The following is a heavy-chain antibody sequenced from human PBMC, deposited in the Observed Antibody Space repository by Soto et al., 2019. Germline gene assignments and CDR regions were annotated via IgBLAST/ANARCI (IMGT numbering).Heavy chain of an antibody. Sequence: QVQLVQSGAEVKKPGSSVTVSCKASGGTFGNPAISWVRQAPGQGLEWLGGIIPIFPTPDYAQKFQGRVTXTXDXXTSTAYMELTSLRSEDTAXXXXXXXXXXXXXXXNYYYGIDVWGQGTTVTVXX. CDR2: IIPIFPTP. J-gene: IGHJ6*02. CDR3: XXXXXXXXXXXNYYYGIDV. V-gene: IGHV1-69*05. CDR1: GGTFGNPA.